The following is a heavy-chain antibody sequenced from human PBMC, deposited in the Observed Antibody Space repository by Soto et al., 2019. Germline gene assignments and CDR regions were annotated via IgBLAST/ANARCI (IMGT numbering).Heavy chain of an antibody. J-gene: IGHJ4*02. Sequence: QVQLVESGGGVVQPGRSLRLSCAASGFTFSSYAMHWVRQAPGKGLEWVAVISYDGSNKYYADSVKGRFTISRDNSKNTRYLQMNSLRAEDTAVYYCAREMAESSSGRRPYFDYWGQGTLVTVSS. D-gene: IGHD6-19*01. CDR2: ISYDGSNK. CDR1: GFTFSSYA. CDR3: AREMAESSSGRRPYFDY. V-gene: IGHV3-30-3*01.